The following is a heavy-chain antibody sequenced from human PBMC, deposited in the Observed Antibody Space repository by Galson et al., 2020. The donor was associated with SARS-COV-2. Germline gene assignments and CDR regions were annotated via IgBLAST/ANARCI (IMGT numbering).Heavy chain of an antibody. J-gene: IGHJ2*01. CDR1: GGSISSYY. Sequence: SETLSLTCTVSGGSISSYYWSWIRQPPGKGLEWIGYIYYSGSTNYNPSLKSRVTISVDTSKNQFSLKLSSVTAADTAVYYCARDGGGSSSWYGLDWYFDLWGRGTLVTVSS. D-gene: IGHD6-13*01. CDR3: ARDGGGSSSWYGLDWYFDL. CDR2: IYYSGST. V-gene: IGHV4-59*01.